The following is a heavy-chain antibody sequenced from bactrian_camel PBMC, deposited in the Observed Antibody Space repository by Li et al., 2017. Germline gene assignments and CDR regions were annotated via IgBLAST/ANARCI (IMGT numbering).Heavy chain of an antibody. Sequence: VQLVESGGGLVQPGGSLRLSCAASGFIASSYAMVWVRQAPGKGLEWVSTINALGGSTYYADSVKGRFTISRDNAKNTLYLQLNSLKTEDTAMYYCAIGFSPNDIRTPRSPGTQVTVS. D-gene: IGHD1*01. CDR2: INALGGST. V-gene: IGHV3S31*01. J-gene: IGHJ4*01. CDR1: GFIASSYA.